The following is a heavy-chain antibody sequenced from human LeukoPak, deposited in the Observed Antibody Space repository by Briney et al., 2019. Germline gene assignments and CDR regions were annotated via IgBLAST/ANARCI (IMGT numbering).Heavy chain of an antibody. CDR2: IYPGDSDT. D-gene: IGHD2-2*01. CDR3: ARLLGPYCSSTSCYEYFDH. CDR1: GYSFTSYW. J-gene: IGHJ4*02. V-gene: IGHV5-51*01. Sequence: GESLKISRKGSGYSFTSYWIGWVRQMPGKGLEWTGIIYPGDSDTRYSPSFQGQVTISADKSISTAYLQWSSLKASDTAMYYCARLLGPYCSSTSCYEYFDHWGQGTLVTVSS.